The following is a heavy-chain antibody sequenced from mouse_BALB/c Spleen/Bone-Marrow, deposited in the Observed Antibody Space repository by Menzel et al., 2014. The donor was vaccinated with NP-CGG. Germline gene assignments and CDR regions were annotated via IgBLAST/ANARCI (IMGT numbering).Heavy chain of an antibody. CDR3: ARHPSLWLRRGFAY. Sequence: EVKLLESGGGLVQPGGSLKLSCEASGFDFSRYWMTWVRQAPGKGLEWIGEITPDSSTINYTPSLKDKFIISRDNAKNTLSLQMSKVRSEDTALYYCARHPSLWLRRGFAYWGQGTLVTVSA. J-gene: IGHJ3*01. CDR1: GFDFSRYW. V-gene: IGHV4-1*02. CDR2: ITPDSSTI. D-gene: IGHD2-2*01.